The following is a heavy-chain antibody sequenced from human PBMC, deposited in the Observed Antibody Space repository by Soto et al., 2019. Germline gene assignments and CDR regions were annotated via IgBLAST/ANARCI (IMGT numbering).Heavy chain of an antibody. CDR1: GDSLRGQS. D-gene: IGHD6-19*01. Sequence: QVQLQQWGAGLLKASDTLSLTCAVVGDSLRGQSWNWIRRSPGKGLEWIGELDQSGGTNYNPSLKRRAIISDDTSKTQFCLTLTSVTAADTAVYYCAREDSYGWSGESLDVWGQGTTVTVSS. CDR3: AREDSYGWSGESLDV. J-gene: IGHJ6*02. V-gene: IGHV4-34*01. CDR2: LDQSGGT.